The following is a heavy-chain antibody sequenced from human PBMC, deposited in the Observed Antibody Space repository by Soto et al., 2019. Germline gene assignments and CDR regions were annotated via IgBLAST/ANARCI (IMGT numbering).Heavy chain of an antibody. J-gene: IGHJ4*02. D-gene: IGHD6-13*01. CDR3: ARGVVGIASALDY. CDR1: GGSISSSNW. V-gene: IGHV4-4*02. CDR2: IYHSGST. Sequence: SETLSLTCADSGGSISSSNWWSWVRQPTGKGLEWIGEIYHSGSTNYNPSLKSRVTISVDKSKNQFSLKLSSVTAADTAVYYCARGVVGIASALDYWGQGTLVTVSS.